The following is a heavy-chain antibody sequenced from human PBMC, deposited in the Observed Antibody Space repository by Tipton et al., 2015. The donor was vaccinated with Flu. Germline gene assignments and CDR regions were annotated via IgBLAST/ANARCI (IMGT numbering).Heavy chain of an antibody. CDR1: GFIFNSYY. V-gene: IGHV3-74*01. CDR2: INSDGSIT. D-gene: IGHD6-6*01. Sequence: SLRLSCAASGFIFNSYYMHWVRQAPGKRLAWVSHINSDGSITAYADSVKGRFTISRDNAKNSLYLQMNSLRPEDTALYYCAKDVRDSSSLDYYFYYGMGVWGQGTPVTVSS. CDR3: AKDVRDSSSLDYYFYYGMGV. J-gene: IGHJ6*02.